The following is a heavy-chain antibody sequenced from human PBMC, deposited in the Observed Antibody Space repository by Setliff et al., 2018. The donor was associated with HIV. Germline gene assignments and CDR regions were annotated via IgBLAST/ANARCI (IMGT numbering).Heavy chain of an antibody. Sequence: SETLSLTCSVSGGSVRSGSYFWTWIRQPAGKGLEWLGHIYTSGITKHNPSLKSRVTISIDSSKNLFYLKMNSFTAADTAIYYCAGQDLAEVRWYYMDYWGQGALVTVSS. V-gene: IGHV4-61*09. CDR1: GGSVRSGSYF. CDR2: IYTSGIT. D-gene: IGHD2-15*01. CDR3: AGQDLAEVRWYYMDY. J-gene: IGHJ4*02.